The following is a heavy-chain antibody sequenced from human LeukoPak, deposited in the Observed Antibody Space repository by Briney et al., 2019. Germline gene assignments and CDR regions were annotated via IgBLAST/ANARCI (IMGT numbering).Heavy chain of an antibody. Sequence: SETLSLTCTVSGDSINSGSYYWGWLRQPPGQGLEWIGSISYRGTTSYNPSLRSRVTMSVDTSKSQFSLNLKSVTAADTAVFYCARTTLLWYFDNWGPGALVAVSS. CDR2: ISYRGTT. J-gene: IGHJ4*01. D-gene: IGHD1-14*01. CDR3: ARTTLLWYFDN. CDR1: GDSINSGSYY. V-gene: IGHV4-39*01.